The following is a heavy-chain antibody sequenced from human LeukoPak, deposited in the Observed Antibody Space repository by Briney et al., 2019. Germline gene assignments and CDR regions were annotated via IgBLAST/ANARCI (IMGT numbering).Heavy chain of an antibody. CDR3: ARSPRRPGIGLQTFEY. CDR2: INPNSGGT. J-gene: IGHJ4*02. CDR1: GYTFTGYY. Sequence: ASVKVSCKASGYTFTGYYMHWVRQAPGQGLEWMRWINPNSGGTNYAQKFQGRVTMTRDTSISTAHMELSRLRSDDTAVYYCARSPRRPGIGLQTFEYWGQGTLVTVSS. V-gene: IGHV1-2*02. D-gene: IGHD2/OR15-2a*01.